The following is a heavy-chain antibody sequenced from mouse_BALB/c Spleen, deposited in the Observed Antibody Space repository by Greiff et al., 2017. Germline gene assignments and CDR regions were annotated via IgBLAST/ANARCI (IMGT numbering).Heavy chain of an antibody. D-gene: IGHD1-1*01. Sequence: VQLQQSGPGLVKPSQSLSLTCTVTGYSITSDYAWNWIRQFPGNKLEWMGYISYSGSTSYNPSLKSRISITRDTSKNQFFLQLNSVTTEDTATYYCARWDGSSPYYYAMDDWGQGTSVTVSS. CDR1: GYSITSDYA. CDR3: ARWDGSSPYYYAMDD. CDR2: ISYSGST. J-gene: IGHJ4*01. V-gene: IGHV3-2*02.